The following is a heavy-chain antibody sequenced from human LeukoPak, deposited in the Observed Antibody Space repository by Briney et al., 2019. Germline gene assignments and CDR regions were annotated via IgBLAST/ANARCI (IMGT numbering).Heavy chain of an antibody. CDR1: GFTVSNYY. CDR3: ARDPVFFDSTGYYPHFDY. V-gene: IGHV3-48*02. J-gene: IGHJ4*02. Sequence: LSGGSLRLSCAASGFTVSNYYINWASQAPGKGLEWVSYISSSSSTIYYADSVKGRFTISRDNAKNSLYLQMNSLRDEDTAVYYCARDPVFFDSTGYYPHFDYWGQGTLVTVSS. D-gene: IGHD3-22*01. CDR2: ISSSSSTI.